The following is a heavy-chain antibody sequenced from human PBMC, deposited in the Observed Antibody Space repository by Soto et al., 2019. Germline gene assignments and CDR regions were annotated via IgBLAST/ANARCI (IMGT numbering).Heavy chain of an antibody. CDR3: ARLGNYYQSLDP. J-gene: IGHJ5*02. D-gene: IGHD4-4*01. CDR2: IYYGGTT. Sequence: QVQLQESGPGLVRPSETLSLTCTLSGGSFSPNYWSWLRQPPGKGLEWVGYIYYGGTTSYNPSLKSPVTISLETSKRQFSLRLSSVTAADTAVYYCARLGNYYQSLDPWGPGTLVTVSS. CDR1: GGSFSPNY. V-gene: IGHV4-59*08.